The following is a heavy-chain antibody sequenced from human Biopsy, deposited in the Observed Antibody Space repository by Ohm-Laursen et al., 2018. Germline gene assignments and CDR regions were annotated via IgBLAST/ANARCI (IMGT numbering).Heavy chain of an antibody. J-gene: IGHJ5*02. CDR1: GVTLSGYS. V-gene: IGHV3-21*01. D-gene: IGHD5-18*01. CDR2: ISASSSYI. Sequence: SLRLYCPAFGVTLSGYSMNWLRQAPGKGLEWVSSISASSSYIYYADSVKCRFTVSKENGKNSLYLHMNSLRADDTAVYYCATEVDPAGIGGHWLHPWGQGTLVTASS. CDR3: ATEVDPAGIGGHWLHP.